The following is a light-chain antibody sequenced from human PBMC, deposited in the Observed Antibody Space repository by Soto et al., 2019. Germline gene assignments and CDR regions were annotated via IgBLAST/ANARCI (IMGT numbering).Light chain of an antibody. CDR1: QDISNS. Sequence: DIQMTQSPSSLSASVGDRVTITCQASQDISNSLNWFQQKPGRAPKRLIYGSSSLQSGVPSRFSGSGSGTEFTLTISSLQPEDFGTYYCLQHNLFPRTFGQGTKVEIK. CDR2: GSS. CDR3: LQHNLFPRT. V-gene: IGKV1-17*01. J-gene: IGKJ1*01.